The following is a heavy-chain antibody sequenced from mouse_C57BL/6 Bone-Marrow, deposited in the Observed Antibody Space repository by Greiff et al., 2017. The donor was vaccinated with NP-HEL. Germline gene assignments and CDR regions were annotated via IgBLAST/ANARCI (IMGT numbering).Heavy chain of an antibody. Sequence: EVKLVESGGDLVKPGGSLKLSCAASGFTFSSYGMSWVRQTPDKRLEWVATISSGGSYTYYPDSVKGRFTISRDNAKNTLYLKMRSVKSEDTAMYYCARHEGSYRDYAMDYWGQGTSVTVSS. V-gene: IGHV5-6*02. D-gene: IGHD1-1*02. J-gene: IGHJ4*01. CDR2: ISSGGSYT. CDR1: GFTFSSYG. CDR3: ARHEGSYRDYAMDY.